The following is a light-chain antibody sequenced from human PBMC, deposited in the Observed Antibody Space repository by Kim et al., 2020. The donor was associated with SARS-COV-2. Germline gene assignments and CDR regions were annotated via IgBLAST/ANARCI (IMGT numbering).Light chain of an antibody. V-gene: IGKV1-5*03. CDR1: QSINIW. CDR2: KAS. Sequence: DIQMTQSPSTLSASVGDSVTITCRASQSINIWLAWYQQKPGKAPKLLIYKASTLQSGVPSRFSGSGFGTEFTLTIDSLQPDDFATYCCQHYNSFSTFGQGTKVDIK. J-gene: IGKJ1*01. CDR3: QHYNSFST.